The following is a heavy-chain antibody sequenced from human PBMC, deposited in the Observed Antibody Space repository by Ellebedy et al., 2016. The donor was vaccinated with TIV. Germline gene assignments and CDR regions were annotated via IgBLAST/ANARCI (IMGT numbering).Heavy chain of an antibody. Sequence: GESLKISCAASGFTFSSYSMNWVRQAPGKGLVWVSYITRSSTTIYYADFVKGRFTVSRDNAKNSLYLQMNSLRDDDTAVYYCERAGEYSYGYSFDYWGQGTLVTFSS. CDR3: ERAGEYSYGYSFDY. J-gene: IGHJ4*02. D-gene: IGHD5-18*01. CDR1: GFTFSSYS. CDR2: ITRSSTTI. V-gene: IGHV3-48*02.